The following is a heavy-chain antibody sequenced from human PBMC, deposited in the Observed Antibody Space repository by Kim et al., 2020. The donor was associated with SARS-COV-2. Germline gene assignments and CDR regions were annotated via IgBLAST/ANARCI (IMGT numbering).Heavy chain of an antibody. Sequence: SETLSLTCTVSGGSVSSGSYYWSWIRQPPGKGLEWIGYIYYSGSTNYNPSLKSRVTISVDTSKNQFSLKLSSVTAADTAVYYCARDRTSIAARFDYYYGMDVWGQGTTVTVSS. CDR1: GGSVSSGSYY. CDR2: IYYSGST. J-gene: IGHJ6*02. V-gene: IGHV4-61*01. D-gene: IGHD6-6*01. CDR3: ARDRTSIAARFDYYYGMDV.